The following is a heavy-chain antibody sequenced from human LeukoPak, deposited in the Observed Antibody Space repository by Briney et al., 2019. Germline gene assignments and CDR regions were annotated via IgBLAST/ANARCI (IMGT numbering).Heavy chain of an antibody. J-gene: IGHJ3*02. V-gene: IGHV3-30*18. CDR3: AKDPNGDYIGTFDI. D-gene: IGHD4-17*01. CDR1: GFTFSSYG. Sequence: GRSLRLSCAASGFTFSSYGMHWVRQAPGKGLEWVAVISYDGSNKYYADSVKGRFTISRDNSKNTLYLQMNSLRAEDTAVYYCAKDPNGDYIGTFDIWGQGTMVTVSS. CDR2: ISYDGSNK.